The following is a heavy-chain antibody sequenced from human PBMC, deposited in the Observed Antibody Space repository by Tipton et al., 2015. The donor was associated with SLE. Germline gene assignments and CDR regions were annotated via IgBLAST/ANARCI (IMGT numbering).Heavy chain of an antibody. D-gene: IGHD3-16*01. CDR1: GFTVSTIY. J-gene: IGHJ6*02. CDR2: IYAGGRT. Sequence: SLRLSCAASGFTVSTIYMSWVRQAPGKGLEWVSLIYAGGRTYLADSVKGRFTISRDNSKNTLYLQMNSLRAEDTAVYYCARLFGGNPSYYYYGMDVWSQGATVTVSS. V-gene: IGHV3-66*01. CDR3: ARLFGGNPSYYYYGMDV.